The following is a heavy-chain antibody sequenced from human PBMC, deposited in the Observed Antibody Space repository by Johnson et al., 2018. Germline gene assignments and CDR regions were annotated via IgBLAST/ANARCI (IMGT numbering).Heavy chain of an antibody. CDR1: GFTFSSYG. CDR2: IWYDGSHK. CDR3: ARAHCSSTSCYTSAFDI. J-gene: IGHJ3*02. V-gene: IGHV3-33*01. D-gene: IGHD2-2*02. Sequence: QDQLVQAGGGVVQPGRSLRLSCAASGFTFSSYGMHWVRQGPGKGLEWVAVIWYDGSHKDYADSVKGRFTISRDNSNNTLYLQMNSLSAEDTAVYYCARAHCSSTSCYTSAFDIWGQGTMVTVSS.